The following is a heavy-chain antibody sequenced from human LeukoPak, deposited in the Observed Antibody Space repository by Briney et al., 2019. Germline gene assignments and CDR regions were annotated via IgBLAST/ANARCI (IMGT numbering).Heavy chain of an antibody. D-gene: IGHD6-6*01. CDR3: AKDTVDSSSSGYYYMDV. V-gene: IGHV3-9*01. J-gene: IGHJ6*03. CDR1: GFTFDDYA. CDR2: ISWNSGSI. Sequence: GGSLRLSCAASGFTFDDYAMLWVPQAPGKGLECVSGISWNSGSIGYADSVKGRFTISRDNAKNSLYLQMNSLRAEDTALYYCAKDTVDSSSSGYYYMDVWGKGTTVTVSS.